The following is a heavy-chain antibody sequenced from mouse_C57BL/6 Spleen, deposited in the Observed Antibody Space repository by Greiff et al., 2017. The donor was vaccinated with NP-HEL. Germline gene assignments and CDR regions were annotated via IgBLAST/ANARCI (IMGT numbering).Heavy chain of an antibody. J-gene: IGHJ3*01. Sequence: QVQLQQSGPELVKPGASVKISCKASGYAFSSSWMNWVKQRPGKGLEWIGRIYPGAGDTNYNGKFKGKATLTADTSSSPAYMQLSSLTSEDSAVYFCAREWSSGYVAWFAYWGQGTLVTVSA. CDR1: GYAFSSSW. V-gene: IGHV1-82*01. CDR2: IYPGAGDT. D-gene: IGHD3-2*02. CDR3: AREWSSGYVAWFAY.